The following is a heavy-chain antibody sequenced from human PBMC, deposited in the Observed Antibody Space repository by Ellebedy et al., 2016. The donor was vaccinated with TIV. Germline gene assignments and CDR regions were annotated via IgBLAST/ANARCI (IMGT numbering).Heavy chain of an antibody. Sequence: ASVKVSCKASGYTFTSYTISWVRQAPGQGLEWMGWISPYNGDTNYAQKLQGRVSMTTDTSTSTAYMELRSLRSDDTAVYYCARDWDTALVPGTFDYWGQGTLVTVSS. D-gene: IGHD5-18*01. J-gene: IGHJ4*02. CDR2: ISPYNGDT. V-gene: IGHV1-18*04. CDR3: ARDWDTALVPGTFDY. CDR1: GYTFTSYT.